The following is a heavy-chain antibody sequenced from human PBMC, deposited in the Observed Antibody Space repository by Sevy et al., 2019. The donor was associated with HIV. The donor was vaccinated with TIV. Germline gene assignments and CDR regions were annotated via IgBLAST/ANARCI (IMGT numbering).Heavy chain of an antibody. CDR1: GFNFASYD. CDR2: MNTNTGNT. V-gene: IGHV1-8*02. J-gene: IGHJ6*02. Sequence: ASVKVSCKASGFNFASYDIYWVRQATGQGLEWMGWMNTNTGNTGFAQKFQGRVTMTRNTSITTAYMGLGNLRSEDTAVYYCARVSGWHLRYDMDVWGQGTTVTVSS. CDR3: ARVSGWHLRYDMDV. D-gene: IGHD6-19*01.